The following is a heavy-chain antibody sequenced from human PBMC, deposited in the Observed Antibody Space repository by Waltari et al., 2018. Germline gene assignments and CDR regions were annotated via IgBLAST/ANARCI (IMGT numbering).Heavy chain of an antibody. J-gene: IGHJ4*02. D-gene: IGHD2-8*02. CDR1: GYTLTELS. V-gene: IGHV1-24*01. CDR2: FDPEDGET. CDR3: ALVVYAISGPPPA. Sequence: QVQLVQSGAEVKKPGASVKVSCKVSGYTLTELSMHWVRQAPGKGLEWMGGFDPEDGETIYAQKFQGRVTITRDTSASTAYMELSSLRSEDTAVYYCALVVYAISGPPPAWGQGTLVTVSS.